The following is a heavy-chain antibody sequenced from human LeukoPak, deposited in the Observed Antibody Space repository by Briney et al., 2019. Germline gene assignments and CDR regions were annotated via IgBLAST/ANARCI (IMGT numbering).Heavy chain of an antibody. V-gene: IGHV3-7*04. CDR1: GFTFSSYW. CDR2: IKQDGSEK. CDR3: ARLPKANIAVAGYYFDY. Sequence: GGSLRLSCAASGFTFSSYWMSWVRQAPGKGLEWVANIKQDGSEKYCVDSVKGRFTISRDNAKNSLYLQMNSLRAEDTAVYYCARLPKANIAVAGYYFDYWGQGTLVTVSS. J-gene: IGHJ4*02. D-gene: IGHD6-19*01.